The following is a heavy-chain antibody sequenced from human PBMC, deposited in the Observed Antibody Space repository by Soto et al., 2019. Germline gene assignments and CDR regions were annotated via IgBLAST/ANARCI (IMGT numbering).Heavy chain of an antibody. CDR2: IYYSGSI. CDR3: TRHWDWGSLGY. J-gene: IGHJ4*02. Sequence: QVQLQESGPGLVKPSETLSLTCTVSGGSISSDYWSWIRQPPGKGLEWIGFIYYSGSINYNPSFESRVAISVDTSKNQFSLNLTSVTAADTAVHYCTRHWDWGSLGYWGQGTLVTVSS. CDR1: GGSISSDY. D-gene: IGHD3-16*01. V-gene: IGHV4-59*08.